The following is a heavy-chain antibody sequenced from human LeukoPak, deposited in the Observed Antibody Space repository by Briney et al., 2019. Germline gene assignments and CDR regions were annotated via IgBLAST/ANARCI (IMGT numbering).Heavy chain of an antibody. Sequence: SETLSLTCAVYGGSFSGYYWSWIRQPPGKGLEWIGEINHSGSTNYNPSLKSRVTISVDTSKNQFSLKLSSVTAADTAVYYCALGQWLVKSGDAFDIWGQGTMVTVSS. CDR3: ALGQWLVKSGDAFDI. V-gene: IGHV4-34*01. CDR1: GGSFSGYY. D-gene: IGHD6-19*01. J-gene: IGHJ3*02. CDR2: INHSGST.